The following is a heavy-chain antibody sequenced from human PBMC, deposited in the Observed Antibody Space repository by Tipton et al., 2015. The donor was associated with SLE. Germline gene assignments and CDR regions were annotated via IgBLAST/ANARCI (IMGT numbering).Heavy chain of an antibody. CDR2: IYYSGST. D-gene: IGHD1-26*01. CDR3: ARESDATNYYYYYMDV. Sequence: TLSLTCTVSGGSISSSSYYWGWIRQPPGKGLEWIGSIYYSGSTYYNPSLKSRGTISVDTSKNQFSLKLSSVTAADTAVYYCARESDATNYYYYYMDVWGKGTTVTVSS. J-gene: IGHJ6*03. V-gene: IGHV4-39*07. CDR1: GGSISSSSYY.